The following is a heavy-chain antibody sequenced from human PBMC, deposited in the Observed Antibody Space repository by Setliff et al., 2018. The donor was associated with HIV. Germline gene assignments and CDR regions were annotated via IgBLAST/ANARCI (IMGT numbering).Heavy chain of an antibody. CDR1: GGSTRSSNW. CDR2: IYNSGRT. D-gene: IGHD2-2*03. Sequence: SETLSLTCAVSGGSTRSSNWWSWVRQPPGKGLEWIGEIYNSGRTNYNPSLKSRVTISVDNSKNQFSLNLSSVTAADTAVYYCARDPSDGYGHFDFWGQGALVTVSS. J-gene: IGHJ4*02. V-gene: IGHV4-4*02. CDR3: ARDPSDGYGHFDF.